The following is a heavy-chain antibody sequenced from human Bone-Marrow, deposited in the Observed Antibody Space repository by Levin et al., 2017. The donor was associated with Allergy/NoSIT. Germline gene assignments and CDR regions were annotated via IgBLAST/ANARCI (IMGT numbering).Heavy chain of an antibody. Sequence: GGSLRLSCAASGFTFSVHFMDWVRQAPGKGLEWVGRIRKKGDGYSTEYAASVKGRFTISRDDSKKSLYVQLNSLKTEDTAVYYCVRATTDFYYDYWGQGTLVTVSS. CDR3: VRATTDFYYDY. CDR1: GFTFSVHF. V-gene: IGHV3-72*01. J-gene: IGHJ4*02. D-gene: IGHD2/OR15-2a*01. CDR2: IRKKGDGYST.